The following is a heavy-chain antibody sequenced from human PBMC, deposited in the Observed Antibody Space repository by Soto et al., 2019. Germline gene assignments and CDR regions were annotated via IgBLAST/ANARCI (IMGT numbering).Heavy chain of an antibody. CDR1: GFTFTSSA. CDR2: IVVGSGNT. J-gene: IGHJ4*02. CDR3: AADRTYYYDSSGYYGPPNFDY. Sequence: SVKVSCKASGFTFTSSAVQWVRQARGQRLEWIGWIVVGSGNTNYAQKFQERVTITRDMSTSTAYMELSSLRSEDTALYYCAADRTYYYDSSGYYGPPNFDYWGQGTLVTVSS. D-gene: IGHD3-22*01. V-gene: IGHV1-58*01.